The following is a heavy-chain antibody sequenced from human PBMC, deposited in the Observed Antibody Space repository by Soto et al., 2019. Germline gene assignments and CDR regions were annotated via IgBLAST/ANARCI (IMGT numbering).Heavy chain of an antibody. CDR2: IYSGGST. J-gene: IGHJ6*02. Sequence: EVQLVESGGGLVQPGGSLRLSCAASGFTVSSNYMSWVRQAPGKGLEWVSVIYSGGSTYYADSVKGRFTISRDNSKTTLYLQMNSLRAEDTAVYYCARDRRAMRSGALYGMDVWGQGTTVTVSS. V-gene: IGHV3-66*01. CDR1: GFTVSSNY. CDR3: ARDRRAMRSGALYGMDV. D-gene: IGHD1-26*01.